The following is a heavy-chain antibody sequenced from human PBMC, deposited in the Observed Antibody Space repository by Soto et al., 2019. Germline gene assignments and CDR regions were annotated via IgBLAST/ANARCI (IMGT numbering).Heavy chain of an antibody. CDR3: ARVSSMVRGVITIYYFDY. D-gene: IGHD3-10*01. CDR2: IYYSGST. V-gene: IGHV4-31*03. CDR1: GGSISSGGYY. Sequence: PSETLSLTCTVSGGSISSGGYYWSWIRQHPGKGLEWIGYIYYSGSTYYNPSLKSRVTISVDTSKNQFSLKLSSVFAADTAVFYFARVSSMVRGVITIYYFDYWGQGTLVTVSS. J-gene: IGHJ4*02.